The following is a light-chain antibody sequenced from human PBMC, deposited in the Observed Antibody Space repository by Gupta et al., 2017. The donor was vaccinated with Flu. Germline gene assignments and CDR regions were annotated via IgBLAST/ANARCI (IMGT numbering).Light chain of an antibody. CDR1: SSDVGGYNY. CDR3: SSYTSSSTLA. CDR2: EVS. Sequence: CTGTSSDVGGYNYVSWYQQHPGKAPKLMIYEVSNRPSGVSNRFSGSKSGNTASLTISGLQAEDEADYYCSSYTSSSTLAFGGGTKLTVL. V-gene: IGLV2-14*01. J-gene: IGLJ2*01.